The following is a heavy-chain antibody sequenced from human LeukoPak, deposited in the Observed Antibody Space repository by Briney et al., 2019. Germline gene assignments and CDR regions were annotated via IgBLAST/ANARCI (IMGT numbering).Heavy chain of an antibody. CDR1: GFSLSSSGVG. CDR2: TYWSDEK. J-gene: IGHJ5*02. CDR3: ARRPEYWYSYFDP. D-gene: IGHD2-8*02. V-gene: IGHV2-5*01. Sequence: SGPTLVNPTQTLTLTCTLSGFSLSSSGVGVGWIRQSPGKALEWLAVTYWSDEKRYSPSLKNRLTITRDTSKNQVVLTMTNMDPVDTAIYYCARRPEYWYSYFDPWGQGILVTVSS.